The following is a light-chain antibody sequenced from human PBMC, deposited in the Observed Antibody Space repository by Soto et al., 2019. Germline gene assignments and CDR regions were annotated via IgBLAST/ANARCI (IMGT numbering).Light chain of an antibody. J-gene: IGKJ1*01. Sequence: DIQMTQSPSTLSATAGDRVTITCRASQSISSWLAWYQHKPGKAPKLLIYDASNLDSGVPSRFSGSGSGTEFSLTISNLQPDDCATYYCQQYDNYGTFGQGTRVEIK. CDR3: QQYDNYGT. V-gene: IGKV1-5*01. CDR1: QSISSW. CDR2: DAS.